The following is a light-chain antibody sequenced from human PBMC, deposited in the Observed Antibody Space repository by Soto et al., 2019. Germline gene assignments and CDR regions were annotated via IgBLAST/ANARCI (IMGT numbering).Light chain of an antibody. CDR1: SSDVGGYKY. CDR2: EVN. CDR3: SSFTSSSTLYV. V-gene: IGLV2-14*01. J-gene: IGLJ1*01. Sequence: QSALTQPASVSGSPGQSITISCTGTSSDVGGYKYVSWYQQHPGKAPKLMIYEVNNRPSGVSNRFSGSKSGNTASLTVSGLQAEDEADYYCSSFTSSSTLYVFGTGTQLTVL.